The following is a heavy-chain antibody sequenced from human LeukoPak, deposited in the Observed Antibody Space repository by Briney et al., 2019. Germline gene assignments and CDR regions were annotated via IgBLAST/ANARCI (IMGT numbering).Heavy chain of an antibody. CDR3: AKDRAQQLVLDF. D-gene: IGHD6-13*01. Sequence: PGRSLRLSCAASGLTFSSYAMHWVRQAPGKGLEWVSAIIGSGSSTYYADSVKGRFTISRDNSKNTLFLQMNSLRAEDTAVYYCAKDRAQQLVLDFWGQGTLVTVSS. CDR2: IIGSGSST. V-gene: IGHV3-23*01. J-gene: IGHJ4*02. CDR1: GLTFSSYA.